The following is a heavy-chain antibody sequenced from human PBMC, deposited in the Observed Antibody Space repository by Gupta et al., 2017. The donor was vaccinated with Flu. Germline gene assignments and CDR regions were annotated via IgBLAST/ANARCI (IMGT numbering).Heavy chain of an antibody. CDR1: RGSISSSSYF. D-gene: IGHD3-3*01. CDR2: MYYIWRT. J-gene: IGHJ3*02. V-gene: IGHV4-39*01. Sequence: QLQLQESGPGLVKPSEPLSLTCTVSRGSISSSSYFWGWIRQPPGKGLEWIGSMYYIWRTFYDPSPHIRITISVDTSKNQFALKLSSVTAADTAVYYCASPQEYDDPYAFDIWGQGTMVTVSS. CDR3: ASPQEYDDPYAFDI.